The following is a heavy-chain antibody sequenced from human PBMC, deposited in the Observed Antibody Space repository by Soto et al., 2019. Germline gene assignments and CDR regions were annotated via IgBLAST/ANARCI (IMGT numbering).Heavy chain of an antibody. Sequence: PSETLSLTCTVSGGSISSSSYYWGWIRQPPGKGLEWIGSIYYSGSTYYNPSLKSRVTISVDTSKNQFSLKLSSVTAADTAVYYCAGVFEGANYDFWSGYPGLGMDVWGQATPVTVS. J-gene: IGHJ6*02. CDR2: IYYSGST. D-gene: IGHD3-3*01. CDR3: AGVFEGANYDFWSGYPGLGMDV. CDR1: GGSISSSSYY. V-gene: IGHV4-39*01.